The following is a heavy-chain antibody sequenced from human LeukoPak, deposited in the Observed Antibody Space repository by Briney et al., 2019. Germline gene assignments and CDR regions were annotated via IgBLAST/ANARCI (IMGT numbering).Heavy chain of an antibody. D-gene: IGHD3-10*01. CDR1: GYSISSGYY. Sequence: SETLSLTCADSGYSISSGYYWGWIRQPPGKGLEWIGSIYHSGSTYYNPSLKSRVTTSVDTSKNQFSLKLSAVTAADTAVYYCARAVRGVILGYYFDYWGQGTLVTVSS. V-gene: IGHV4-38-2*01. CDR3: ARAVRGVILGYYFDY. CDR2: IYHSGST. J-gene: IGHJ4*02.